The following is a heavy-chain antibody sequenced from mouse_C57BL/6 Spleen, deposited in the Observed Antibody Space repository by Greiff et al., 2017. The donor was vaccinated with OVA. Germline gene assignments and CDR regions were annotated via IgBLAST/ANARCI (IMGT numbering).Heavy chain of an antibody. CDR2: IYAGPDST. CDR1: GYAFSSSW. Sequence: QVQLQQSGPELVKPGASVKISCKASGYAFSSSWMNWVKQRPGKGLEVILLIYAGPDSTNYNGKFKGKATLTADKSSSTAYMQLSSLTSEDSAVYFCARNFDPFAYWGQGTLVTVSA. V-gene: IGHV1-82*01. CDR3: ARNFDPFAY. J-gene: IGHJ3*01.